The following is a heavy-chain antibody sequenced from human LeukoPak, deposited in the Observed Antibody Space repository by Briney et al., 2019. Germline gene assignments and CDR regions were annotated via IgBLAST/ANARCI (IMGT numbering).Heavy chain of an antibody. CDR3: ARDPPFSSGWSRNFFDY. V-gene: IGHV3-30*14. Sequence: SLRLSCAPSGFTFNNYAMHWVRQAPGKGLEWVALISIKAGAINYADSVKGRFTISRDNSENKLYLQMNSLRPEDTAVYYCARDPPFSSGWSRNFFDYWGQGNRDRLSS. D-gene: IGHD6-19*01. CDR1: GFTFNNYA. J-gene: IGHJ4*02. CDR2: ISIKAGAI.